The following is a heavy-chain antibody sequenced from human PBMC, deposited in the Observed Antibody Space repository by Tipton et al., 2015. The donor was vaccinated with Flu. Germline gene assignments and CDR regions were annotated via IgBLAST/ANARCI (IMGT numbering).Heavy chain of an antibody. Sequence: VQLVQSGAEVKKPGASVKVSCKASGYTFTGYYMHWVRQAPGQGLEWMGRINPNSGGTNYAQKFQGRVTMTRDTSISTAYMELSRLRSDDTAVYYCASSEATWSSGWSRDYWGQGTLVTVSS. J-gene: IGHJ4*02. CDR2: INPNSGGT. D-gene: IGHD6-19*01. CDR3: ASSEATWSSGWSRDY. CDR1: GYTFTGYY. V-gene: IGHV1-2*06.